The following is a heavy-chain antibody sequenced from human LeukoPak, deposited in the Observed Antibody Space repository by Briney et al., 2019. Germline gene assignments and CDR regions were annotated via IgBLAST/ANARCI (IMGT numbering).Heavy chain of an antibody. CDR2: INHSGST. V-gene: IGHV4-34*01. CDR1: GGSFSGYY. Sequence: SETLSLTCAVYGGSFSGYYWSWIRQPPGKGLEWIGEINHSGSTNYNPSLKSRVTISVDTSENQFSLKLLSVTAADTAVYYCARGRNWFDPWGQGTLVTVSS. CDR3: ARGRNWFDP. J-gene: IGHJ5*02.